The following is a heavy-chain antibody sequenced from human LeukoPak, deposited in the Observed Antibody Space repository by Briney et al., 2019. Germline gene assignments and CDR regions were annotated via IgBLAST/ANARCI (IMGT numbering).Heavy chain of an antibody. D-gene: IGHD6-13*01. J-gene: IGHJ4*02. V-gene: IGHV5-51*01. CDR1: GYSISTYW. CDR2: IYPSDSNT. CDR3: ARHSGSWFSAPAIDY. Sequence: GASLQICCKSSGYSISTYWIGCVREMPGKGLEWMGVIYPSDSNTSYSPSFQGHATTSADTYIATSYLQRSSLKDAPTATYYCARHSGSWFSAPAIDYWGQGNLVSVSS.